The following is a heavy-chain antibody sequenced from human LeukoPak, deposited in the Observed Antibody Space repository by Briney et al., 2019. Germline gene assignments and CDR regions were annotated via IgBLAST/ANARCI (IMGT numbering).Heavy chain of an antibody. CDR1: GGTFSSYA. J-gene: IGHJ4*02. CDR3: AFIVGYGDYEVFGDY. Sequence: SVKVSCMAFGGTFSSYAISWVRQAPGQGLEWMGGIIPIFGTANYAQKFQGRVTITADESTSTAYMELSSLRSEDTAVYYCAFIVGYGDYEVFGDYWGQGTLVTVSS. V-gene: IGHV1-69*01. CDR2: IIPIFGTA. D-gene: IGHD4-17*01.